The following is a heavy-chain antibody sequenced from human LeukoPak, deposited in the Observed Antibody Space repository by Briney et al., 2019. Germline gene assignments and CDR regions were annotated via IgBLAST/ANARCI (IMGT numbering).Heavy chain of an antibody. D-gene: IGHD3-10*01. CDR1: GFTVSTNY. CDR3: ARVQFTGTYSEAFDI. CDR2: IYSGGNT. J-gene: IGHJ3*02. Sequence: PGGSLRLSCAASGFTVSTNYMTWVRQTPGQGLEWVSVIYSGGNTYYADSVKGRFTISRDNSRNTLYLQMNSLRVEDTAVYYCARVQFTGTYSEAFDIWGQGTMVTVSS. V-gene: IGHV3-53*01.